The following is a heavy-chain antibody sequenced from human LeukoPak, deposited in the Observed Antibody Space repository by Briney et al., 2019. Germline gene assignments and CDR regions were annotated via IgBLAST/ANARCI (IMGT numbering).Heavy chain of an antibody. Sequence: ASVTVSCKASGGTFSSYAISWVRQAPGQGLEWMGRIIPILGIANYAQKFQGRVTITADKSTSTAYMELSSLRSEDTAVYYCARHGYYDSSGPYFDYWGQGTLVTVSS. CDR2: IIPILGIA. CDR3: ARHGYYDSSGPYFDY. V-gene: IGHV1-69*10. J-gene: IGHJ4*02. CDR1: GGTFSSYA. D-gene: IGHD3-22*01.